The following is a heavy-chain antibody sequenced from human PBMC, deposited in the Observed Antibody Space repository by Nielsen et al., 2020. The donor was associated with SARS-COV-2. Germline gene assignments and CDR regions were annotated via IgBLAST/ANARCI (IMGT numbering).Heavy chain of an antibody. J-gene: IGHJ4*02. V-gene: IGHV3-7*01. CDR3: ARPELSYEGGGYLDY. Sequence: GESLKISCAASGFTFSSYWMSWVRQAPGKGLEWVANIKQDGSGKYYVDSVKGRFTLSRDNAENSLYLQMNSLGAEDKAVYYCARPELSYEGGGYLDYWGQGNLVTVSS. D-gene: IGHD3-10*01. CDR2: IKQDGSGK. CDR1: GFTFSSYW.